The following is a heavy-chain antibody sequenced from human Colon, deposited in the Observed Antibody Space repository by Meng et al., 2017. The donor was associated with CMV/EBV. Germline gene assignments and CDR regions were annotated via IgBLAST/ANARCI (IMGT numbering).Heavy chain of an antibody. Sequence: SCKASGGTFSSDTIFWVRQAPGQGLEWVAVIGYDGRSDSYADSVRGRFTITRDNSKNTLYVQMNSLEIEDTGVYYCSRDTADPRFYYGLDVWGQGTTVTVSS. D-gene: IGHD2-21*02. J-gene: IGHJ6*02. CDR3: SRDTADPRFYYGLDV. CDR1: GGTFSSDT. CDR2: IGYDGRSD. V-gene: IGHV3-33*01.